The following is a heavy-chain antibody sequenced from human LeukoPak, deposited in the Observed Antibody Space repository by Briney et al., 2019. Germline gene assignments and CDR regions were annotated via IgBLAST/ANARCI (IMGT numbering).Heavy chain of an antibody. CDR1: GGSISSYY. V-gene: IGHV4-59*01. CDR2: IYYSGST. Sequence: PSETLSLTCTVSGGSISSYYWSWIRQPPGKGLEWIGYIYYSGSTNYNPSLKSRVTISVDTSKNQFSLKLSSVTAADTAVYYCASYSYYYDSSGYFDYWGQGTLVTVSS. D-gene: IGHD3-22*01. J-gene: IGHJ4*02. CDR3: ASYSYYYDSSGYFDY.